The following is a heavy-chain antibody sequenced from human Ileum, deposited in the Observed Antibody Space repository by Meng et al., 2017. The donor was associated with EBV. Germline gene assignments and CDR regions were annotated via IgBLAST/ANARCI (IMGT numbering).Heavy chain of an antibody. D-gene: IGHD3-16*01. J-gene: IGHJ4*02. V-gene: IGHV4-4*02. Sequence: QREGSGPSVVRPSGTSSLTCTVSCDSFSGSYLWSWVRQSPEKGLEWIGEVYPSGTPYYNPSLKSRVTISLDKSRNQFSLNLIHVTAADAAVYYCARDAFQYASGIPAHWGQGTLVTVSS. CDR2: VYPSGTP. CDR1: CDSFSGSYL. CDR3: ARDAFQYASGIPAH.